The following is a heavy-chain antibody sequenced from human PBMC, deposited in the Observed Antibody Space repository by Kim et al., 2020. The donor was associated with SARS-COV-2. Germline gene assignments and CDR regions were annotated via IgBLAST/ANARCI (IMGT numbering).Heavy chain of an antibody. V-gene: IGHV3-49*04. D-gene: IGHD1-26*01. Sequence: GGSLRLSCTASGFTFGDYAMSWVRQAPGKGLEWVGFIRSKAYGGTTEYAASVKGRFTISRDDSKSIAYLQMNSLKTEDTAVYYCTRVGATRKARVYYGMDVWGQGTTVTVSS. J-gene: IGHJ6*02. CDR1: GFTFGDYA. CDR3: TRVGATRKARVYYGMDV. CDR2: IRSKAYGGTT.